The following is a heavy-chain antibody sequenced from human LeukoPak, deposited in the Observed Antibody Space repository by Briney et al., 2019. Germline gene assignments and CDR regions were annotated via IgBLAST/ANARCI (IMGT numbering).Heavy chain of an antibody. V-gene: IGHV3-53*01. Sequence: PGGSLRLSCAASGFIVSSCYMYWVRLAPGKGLEWVSFIHRDDKTYYADSVKGRFTMSRDNSRNTLFLQMNSLGADDTAVYYCAREVIGTPSYFDYWAQGILVPVSS. CDR1: GFIVSSCY. J-gene: IGHJ4*02. D-gene: IGHD6-13*01. CDR2: IHRDDKT. CDR3: AREVIGTPSYFDY.